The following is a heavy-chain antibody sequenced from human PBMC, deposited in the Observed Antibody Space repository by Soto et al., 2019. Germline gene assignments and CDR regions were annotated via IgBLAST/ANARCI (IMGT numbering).Heavy chain of an antibody. CDR3: ARETDYSRPYYYYGMDV. CDR1: GGSISSSNW. J-gene: IGHJ6*02. D-gene: IGHD2-21*01. Sequence: KPAETLSLTCAVSGGSISSSNWWSWVRQPPGKGLEWIGEIYHSGSTNYNPSLKSRVTISVDKSKNQFSLKLSSVTAADTAVYYCARETDYSRPYYYYGMDVWGQGTTVTVSS. V-gene: IGHV4-4*02. CDR2: IYHSGST.